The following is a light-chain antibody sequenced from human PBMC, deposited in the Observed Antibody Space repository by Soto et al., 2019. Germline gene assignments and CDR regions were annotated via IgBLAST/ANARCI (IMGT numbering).Light chain of an antibody. CDR3: QPRSNWPFFT. J-gene: IGKJ3*01. CDR1: QSVSSY. Sequence: EIVLTQSPATLSLSPGERATLSCRASQSVSSYLAWYQQKPGQAPRLLIYDASNRATGIPARFSGSGSGTDFTLTISRLEPEDFAVYYCQPRSNWPFFTFGPGTKVDIK. V-gene: IGKV3-11*01. CDR2: DAS.